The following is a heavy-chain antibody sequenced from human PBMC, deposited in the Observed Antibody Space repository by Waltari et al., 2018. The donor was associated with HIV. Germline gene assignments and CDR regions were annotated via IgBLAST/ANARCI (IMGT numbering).Heavy chain of an antibody. V-gene: IGHV4-39*07. CDR2: IFYSGNT. D-gene: IGHD6-19*01. Sequence: QLQVQESGPGLVKPSETLSLTCTVSGGSISSRDYYWGWIRQPPGKGLEWIGIIFYSGNTYSNPSLKSRVTISVDTSKSQFSLNLSSVTAADTAVYYCARQWLVLYFDYWGQGTLVTVSS. J-gene: IGHJ4*02. CDR3: ARQWLVLYFDY. CDR1: GGSISSRDYY.